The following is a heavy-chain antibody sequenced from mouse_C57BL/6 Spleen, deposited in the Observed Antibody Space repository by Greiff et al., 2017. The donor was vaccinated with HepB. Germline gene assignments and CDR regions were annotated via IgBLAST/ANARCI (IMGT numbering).Heavy chain of an antibody. CDR3: ARSELHEGFAY. J-gene: IGHJ3*01. CDR1: GYTFTDHT. CDR2: IYPRGGST. Sequence: QVHVKQSDAELVKPGASVNISCYVSGYTFTDHTIHWMKQSPDQGLEWIGDIYPRGGSTKYNEKFKGKPTWTADKTSSTAYMQLNSLTSEDSAVYFCARSELHEGFAYWGQGTLVTVSA. V-gene: IGHV1-78*01.